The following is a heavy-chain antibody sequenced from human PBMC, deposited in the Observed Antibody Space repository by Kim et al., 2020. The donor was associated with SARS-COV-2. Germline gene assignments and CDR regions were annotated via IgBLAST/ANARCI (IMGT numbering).Heavy chain of an antibody. CDR1: GFSFSSHA. CDR3: ARDEGLEY. Sequence: GGSLRLSCRTSGFSFSSHAMSWVRQAPGKGLEWVSAISAIDYSTYDADSVRGRFTISRDNSKNTVYLQMNSLRVDDTAVYYCARDEGLEYWGQGTLVIVS. CDR2: ISAIDYST. J-gene: IGHJ4*02. V-gene: IGHV3-23*01.